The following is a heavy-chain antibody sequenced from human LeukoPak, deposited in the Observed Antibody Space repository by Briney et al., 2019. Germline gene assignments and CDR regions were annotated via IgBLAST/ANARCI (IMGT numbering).Heavy chain of an antibody. CDR1: GGSFSGYY. J-gene: IGHJ6*02. CDR2: INHSGST. Sequence: SETLSLTCAVYGGSFSGYYWSWIRQLPGKGLEWIGEINHSGSTNYNPSLKSRVTIPVDTSKNQFSLKLSSVTAADTAVYYCARGYYYYGMDVWGQGTTVTVSS. V-gene: IGHV4-34*01. CDR3: ARGYYYYGMDV.